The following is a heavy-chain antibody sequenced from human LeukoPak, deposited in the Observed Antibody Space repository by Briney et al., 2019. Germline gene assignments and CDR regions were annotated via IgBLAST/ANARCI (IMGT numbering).Heavy chain of an antibody. Sequence: GGSLRLSCVVSGFRFNDYWMHWVRKAPGKGLVWVSGIKTDGSDRRYADFVTGRFTISRDNAKNTLFLQMNSLRAEDTAVYYCIRDFLTVTTNDYWGQGTLVTVSS. D-gene: IGHD4-11*01. V-gene: IGHV3-74*01. CDR3: IRDFLTVTTNDY. CDR2: IKTDGSDR. J-gene: IGHJ4*02. CDR1: GFRFNDYW.